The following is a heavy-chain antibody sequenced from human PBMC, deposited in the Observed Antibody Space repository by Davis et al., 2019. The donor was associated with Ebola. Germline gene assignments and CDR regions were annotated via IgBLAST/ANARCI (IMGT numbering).Heavy chain of an antibody. Sequence: GESLKISCAASGFTFSDYYMSWIRQAPGKGLEWVSYISSSGSTIYYADSVKGRFTISRDNAKNSLYLQMNSLRAEDTAVYYCAKWGARYCSGGSCYSGGMDVWGQGTTVTVSS. CDR1: GFTFSDYY. D-gene: IGHD2-15*01. J-gene: IGHJ6*02. CDR2: ISSSGSTI. V-gene: IGHV3-11*01. CDR3: AKWGARYCSGGSCYSGGMDV.